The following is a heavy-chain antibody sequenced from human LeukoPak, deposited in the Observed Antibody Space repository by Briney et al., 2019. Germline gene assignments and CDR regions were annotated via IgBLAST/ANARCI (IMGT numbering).Heavy chain of an antibody. V-gene: IGHV3-23*01. J-gene: IGHJ4*02. Sequence: GSLRLSCAASRFTFSTYGMSWVRQAPGKGLEWVSSISGSGGSINYADSVKGRFTISRDNSKNTLYLQMNSLRDEDTAVYYCAKSSYYDSSGYYREYYFDFWGQGTLVTVSS. CDR2: ISGSGGSI. D-gene: IGHD3-22*01. CDR3: AKSSYYDSSGYYREYYFDF. CDR1: RFTFSTYG.